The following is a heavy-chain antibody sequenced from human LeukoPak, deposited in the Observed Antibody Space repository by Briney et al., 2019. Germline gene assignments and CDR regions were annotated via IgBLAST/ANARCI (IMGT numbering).Heavy chain of an antibody. V-gene: IGHV3-23*01. CDR2: ISGSGGST. CDR1: GFTFSSYA. CDR3: AKETNQAVAGALDY. D-gene: IGHD6-19*01. Sequence: GGSLRLSCAASGFTFSSYAMSWVRQAPGKGLEGVSAISGSGGSTYYADSVKGRFTISRDNSKNTLYLQTNSLRAEDTAVYYCAKETNQAVAGALDYGGQGTLVTVSS. J-gene: IGHJ4*02.